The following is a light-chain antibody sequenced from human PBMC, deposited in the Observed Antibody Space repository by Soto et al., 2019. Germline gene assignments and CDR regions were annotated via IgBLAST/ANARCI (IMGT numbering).Light chain of an antibody. CDR3: QQYNTYSYT. J-gene: IGKJ2*01. Sequence: DIQMTQSPSTLSASVGDRVTITCRASLPIRSWLAWYQLKPGKAPKLLIYDASNLESGVPSRFSGSGSGTEFTLTISSLQPDDSATYFCQQYNTYSYTFGQGTKLEIK. CDR1: LPIRSW. V-gene: IGKV1-5*01. CDR2: DAS.